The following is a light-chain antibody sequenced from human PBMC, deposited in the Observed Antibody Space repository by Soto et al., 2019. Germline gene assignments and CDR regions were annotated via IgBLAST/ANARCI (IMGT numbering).Light chain of an antibody. CDR2: SVS. V-gene: IGLV2-14*03. Sequence: SALTQPASVSGSPGQSITVSCTGTSRDVGAYNSVSWYQQHPGKAPKLIIYSVSYRSSGVSDRFSGSKSDNTASLTISGLHTEDEADYYCSSATSSSTYLFGSGTKLTVL. CDR1: SRDVGAYNS. J-gene: IGLJ1*01. CDR3: SSATSSSTYL.